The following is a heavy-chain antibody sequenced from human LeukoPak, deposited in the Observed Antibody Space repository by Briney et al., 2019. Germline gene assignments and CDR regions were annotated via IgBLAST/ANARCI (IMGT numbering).Heavy chain of an antibody. CDR1: GFTFSSYA. J-gene: IGHJ4*02. CDR2: ISSSGGTT. V-gene: IGHV3-23*01. D-gene: IGHD2-8*01. CDR3: AKGSFQWCILCPFGS. Sequence: GGSLRLSCAASGFTFSSYAITWVRQAPGKGLEWVSSISSSGGTTYYTDSVKGRFTISRDNSKNTLYLHMSSLRAEDTAVYYCAKGSFQWCILCPFGSWGQGTLVTVSS.